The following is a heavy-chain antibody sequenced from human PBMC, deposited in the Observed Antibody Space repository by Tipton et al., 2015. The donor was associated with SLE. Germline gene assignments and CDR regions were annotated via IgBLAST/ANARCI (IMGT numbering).Heavy chain of an antibody. CDR1: GGSISSYY. J-gene: IGHJ6*02. CDR3: ARDSLNWGSYYHGMDV. Sequence: LRLSCTVSGGSISSYYWSWIRQPPGKGLEWIGYIFYTGSTRYNPSLKSRVTISVDTSKSQIFLKMSSVTAADTAVYYCARDSLNWGSYYHGMDVWGQGTTVTVSS. D-gene: IGHD3-16*01. V-gene: IGHV4-59*01. CDR2: IFYTGST.